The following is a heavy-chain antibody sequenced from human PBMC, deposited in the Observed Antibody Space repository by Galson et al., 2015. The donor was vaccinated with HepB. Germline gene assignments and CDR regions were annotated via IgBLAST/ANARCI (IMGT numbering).Heavy chain of an antibody. CDR2: ISGYNGNT. CDR1: GYTFSTYG. Sequence: SVKVSCKASGYTFSTYGISWVRQAPGQGLEWMGWISGYNGNTNYAQKLQGRVTMSTDTPTSTAYMELRSLRAEDTAVYHCARLGPPTNNHYYYGMDVWGQGTTVTVS. J-gene: IGHJ6*02. V-gene: IGHV1-18*01. D-gene: IGHD1-14*01. CDR3: ARLGPPTNNHYYYGMDV.